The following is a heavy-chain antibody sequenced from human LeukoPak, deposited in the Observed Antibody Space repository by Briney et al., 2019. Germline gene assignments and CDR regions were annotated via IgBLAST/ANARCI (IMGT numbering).Heavy chain of an antibody. CDR3: ASGDSGSYVYFDY. Sequence: ASVKVSSKASGYTFTGYYMHWVRQAPGQGREWMGRINPNSGGTNYAQKFQGRVTMTRYTSISTAYMELSRLRSDDTAVYYCASGDSGSYVYFDYWGQGTLVTVSS. V-gene: IGHV1-2*06. CDR1: GYTFTGYY. D-gene: IGHD1-26*01. CDR2: INPNSGGT. J-gene: IGHJ4*02.